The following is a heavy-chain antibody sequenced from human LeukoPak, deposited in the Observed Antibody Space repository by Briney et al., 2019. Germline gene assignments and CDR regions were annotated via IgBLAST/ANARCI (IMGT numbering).Heavy chain of an antibody. Sequence: GGSLRLSCATSGFTFSSYSMNWVRQAPGKGLEWVSSISSSSSYIYYADSVKGRFTISRDNAKNSLYLQMNSLRAEDTAVYYCARDRQIVATTNYFDYWGQGTLVTVSS. CDR1: GFTFSSYS. V-gene: IGHV3-21*01. D-gene: IGHD5-12*01. CDR3: ARDRQIVATTNYFDY. J-gene: IGHJ4*02. CDR2: ISSSSSYI.